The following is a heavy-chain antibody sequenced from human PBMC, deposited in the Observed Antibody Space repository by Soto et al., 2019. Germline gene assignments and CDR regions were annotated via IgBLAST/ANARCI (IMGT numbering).Heavy chain of an antibody. V-gene: IGHV4-39*02. CDR2: IYYSGST. CDR3: ARDITMVRGVIISHFDY. J-gene: IGHJ4*02. CDR1: GGSISSSSYY. D-gene: IGHD3-10*01. Sequence: PSETLSLTCTVSGGSISSSSYYWGWIRQPPGKGLEWIGSIYYSGSTYYNPSLKSRVTISVDTSKNQFSLKLSSVTAADTAVYYCARDITMVRGVIISHFDYWGQGTLVTVSS.